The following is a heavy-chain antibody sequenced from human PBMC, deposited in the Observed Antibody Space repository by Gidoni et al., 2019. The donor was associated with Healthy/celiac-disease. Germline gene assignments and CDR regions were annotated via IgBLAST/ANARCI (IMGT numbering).Heavy chain of an antibody. CDR2: ISGSGGST. D-gene: IGHD3-16*02. V-gene: IGHV3-23*01. J-gene: IGHJ3*02. Sequence: EVQLLESGGGLVQPGGSLRLSCAASGFTFSSYAMSWVRQAPGKGLEWVSAISGSGGSTYYADSVKGRFTISRDNSKNTLYLQMNSLRAEDTAVYYCAKDHSMITFGGVIVNDAFDIWGQGTMVTVSS. CDR1: GFTFSSYA. CDR3: AKDHSMITFGGVIVNDAFDI.